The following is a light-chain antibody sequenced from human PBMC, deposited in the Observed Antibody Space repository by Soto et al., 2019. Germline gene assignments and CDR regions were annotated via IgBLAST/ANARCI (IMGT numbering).Light chain of an antibody. CDR1: QSISIY. Sequence: QITQSPTTLPASVGDRVTITFRASQSISIYLNWYQQKPGKAPKLLIYAASSLQSGVPSRFSGSGSGTDFTLTISSLQPEDFASYYCLQDYNYPQTFGQGTKVDIK. J-gene: IGKJ1*01. CDR3: LQDYNYPQT. CDR2: AAS. V-gene: IGKV1-6*01.